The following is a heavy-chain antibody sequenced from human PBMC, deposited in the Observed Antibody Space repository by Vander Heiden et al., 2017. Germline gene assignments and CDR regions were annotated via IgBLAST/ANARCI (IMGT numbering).Heavy chain of an antibody. Sequence: QVQLVESGGGVVQPGRSLRLSCAASGFHLGSYGMHWVRQAPGKGLEWVAVIWYDGSNKYYADSVKVRFTISRDNSKNTLYLQMNSLRAEDTAVYYCARDSLSNYEPLFDYWGQGTLVTVSS. V-gene: IGHV3-33*01. J-gene: IGHJ4*02. D-gene: IGHD4-4*01. CDR2: IWYDGSNK. CDR3: ARDSLSNYEPLFDY. CDR1: GFHLGSYG.